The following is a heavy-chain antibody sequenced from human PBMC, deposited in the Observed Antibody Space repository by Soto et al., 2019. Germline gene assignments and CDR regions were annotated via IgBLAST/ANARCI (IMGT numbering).Heavy chain of an antibody. CDR1: GYSFTSYW. D-gene: IGHD2-2*01. CDR3: ARHLGRYCSSTSCLHRDYYYGMDV. Sequence: GESLKISCKGSGYSFTSYWIGWVRQMPGKGLEWMGIIYPGDSDTRYSPSFQGQVTISADKSISTAYLQWSSLKASDTATYYCARHLGRYCSSTSCLHRDYYYGMDVWGQGTTVTVSS. V-gene: IGHV5-51*01. J-gene: IGHJ6*02. CDR2: IYPGDSDT.